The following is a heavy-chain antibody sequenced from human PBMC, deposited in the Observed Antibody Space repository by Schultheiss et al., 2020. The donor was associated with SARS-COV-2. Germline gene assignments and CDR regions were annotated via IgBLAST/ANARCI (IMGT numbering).Heavy chain of an antibody. CDR2: IWYDGSNK. CDR3: ARDTSVYGDYVLGWFDP. J-gene: IGHJ5*02. Sequence: GGSLRLSCAASGFTFSRFGMHWVRQAPGKGLEWVAVIWYDGSNKYYADSVKGRFTISRDNSKNMLYLQMNSLRAEDTAVYYCARDTSVYGDYVLGWFDPWGQGTLVTVSS. D-gene: IGHD4-17*01. V-gene: IGHV3-33*01. CDR1: GFTFSRFG.